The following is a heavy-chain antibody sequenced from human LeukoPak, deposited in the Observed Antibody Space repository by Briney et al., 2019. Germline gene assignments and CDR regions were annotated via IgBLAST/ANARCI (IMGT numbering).Heavy chain of an antibody. CDR3: ARVGNYGDYVGWFDP. D-gene: IGHD4-17*01. V-gene: IGHV1-69*05. CDR1: GYTFTSYD. Sequence: SVKVSCKASGYTFTSYDINWVRQATGQGLEWMGGIIPIFGTANYAQKFQGRVTITTDESTSTAYMELSSLRSEDTAVYYCARVGNYGDYVGWFDPWGQGTLVTVSP. J-gene: IGHJ5*02. CDR2: IIPIFGTA.